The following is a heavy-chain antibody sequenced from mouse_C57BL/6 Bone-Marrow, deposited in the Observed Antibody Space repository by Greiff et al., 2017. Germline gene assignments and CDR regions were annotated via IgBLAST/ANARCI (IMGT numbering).Heavy chain of an antibody. CDR1: GFPFSNYW. V-gene: IGHV6-3*01. D-gene: IGHD2-5*01. CDR2: ISLKSDNYAT. CDR3: TAIVTNYYAMDY. Sequence: DVMLVESGGGLVQPGGSMKLSSVASGFPFSNYWMTWVRQSPEKGLEWVAQISLKSDNYATHYAESVKGRFTISRDDSKSSDYLQMNNVRAEDTGIYYCTAIVTNYYAMDYWGQGTSVTVAS. J-gene: IGHJ4*01.